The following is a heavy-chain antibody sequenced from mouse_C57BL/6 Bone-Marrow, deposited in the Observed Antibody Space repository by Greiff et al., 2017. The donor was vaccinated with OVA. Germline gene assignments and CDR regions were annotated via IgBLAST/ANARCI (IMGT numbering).Heavy chain of an antibody. J-gene: IGHJ4*01. CDR3: ARREPNYYGSSYVDYYAMDY. CDR1: GFSLSTSGMG. CDR2: IYWDDDK. V-gene: IGHV8-12*01. Sequence: QVTLKESGPGILQSSQTLSLTCSFSGFSLSTSGMGVSWIRQPSGKGLEWLAHIYWDDDKRYNPSLKSRLTISKDTSRNHVFLKITSVDTADTATYYCARREPNYYGSSYVDYYAMDYWGQGTSVTVSS. D-gene: IGHD1-1*01.